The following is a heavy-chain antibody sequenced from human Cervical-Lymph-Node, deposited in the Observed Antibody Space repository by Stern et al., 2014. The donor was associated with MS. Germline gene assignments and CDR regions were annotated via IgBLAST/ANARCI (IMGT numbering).Heavy chain of an antibody. V-gene: IGHV1-24*01. J-gene: IGHJ4*02. CDR1: GYPLTELS. CDR3: ATDKSSTSWYYYDY. D-gene: IGHD6-13*01. Sequence: VQLVQSGAELKKPGASVKVSCKISGYPLTELSIHWVRQAPGKGLEWMGGLNPEAGKTSYAQNFQGGVTRTEDTGTDTVYMEVRSLRSEDTAVYYCATDKSSTSWYYYDYWGQGTLVTVSS. CDR2: LNPEAGKT.